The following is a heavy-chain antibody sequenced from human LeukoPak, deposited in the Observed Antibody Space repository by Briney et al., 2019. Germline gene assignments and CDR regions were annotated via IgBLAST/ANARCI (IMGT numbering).Heavy chain of an antibody. V-gene: IGHV3-23*01. Sequence: PGGSLRLSCAASGFPFSSYAMSWVRQAPGKGLEWVSAIGGSGGSTYYADSVKGRFTISRDNSKNTLYLQMNSLRAEDTAVYYCATLQYYYDSSGPHNFDYWGQGTLVTVSS. CDR3: ATLQYYYDSSGPHNFDY. CDR1: GFPFSSYA. J-gene: IGHJ4*02. D-gene: IGHD3-22*01. CDR2: IGGSGGST.